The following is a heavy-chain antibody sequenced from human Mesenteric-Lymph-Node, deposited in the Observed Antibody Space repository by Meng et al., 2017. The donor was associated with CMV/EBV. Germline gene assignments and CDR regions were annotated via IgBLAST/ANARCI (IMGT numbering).Heavy chain of an antibody. CDR1: GYTFIDYY. J-gene: IGHJ5*02. D-gene: IGHD2/OR15-2a*01. V-gene: IGHV1-2*06. CDR3: ARDNVNPEGFDP. Sequence: VQLVQSGAEVKKPGASVRVSCKASGYTFIDYYIHWVRQAPGQGLEWMGRINPNSGVSNSAQNFQGRVTMTRDTSISTAYMELGRLTSDDTAVYYCARDNVNPEGFDPWGQGTLVTVSS. CDR2: INPNSGVS.